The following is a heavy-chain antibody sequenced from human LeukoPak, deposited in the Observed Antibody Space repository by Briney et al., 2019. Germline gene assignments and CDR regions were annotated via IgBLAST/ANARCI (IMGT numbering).Heavy chain of an antibody. Sequence: SVKVSCKASGGTFSSYAISWVRQAPGQGLEWMGGIIPIFGTANYAQKFQGRVTITADKSTSTAYMELSSLRSEDTAVYYCASIYCSSTSCYGWFDPWGQGTLVTVSS. V-gene: IGHV1-69*06. CDR2: IIPIFGTA. D-gene: IGHD2-2*01. J-gene: IGHJ5*02. CDR3: ASIYCSSTSCYGWFDP. CDR1: GGTFSSYA.